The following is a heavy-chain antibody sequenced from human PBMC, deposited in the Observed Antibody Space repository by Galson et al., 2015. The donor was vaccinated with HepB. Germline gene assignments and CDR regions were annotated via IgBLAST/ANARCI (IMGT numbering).Heavy chain of an antibody. Sequence: SLILSCAASGFTFSSYAMHWVRQAPGKGLEWVAVISYDGSNKYYADSVKGRFTISRDNSKNTLYLQMNSLRAEDTAVYYCARLGYYGSGNDWGQGTLVTVSS. CDR3: ARLGYYGSGND. V-gene: IGHV3-30-3*01. CDR2: ISYDGSNK. J-gene: IGHJ4*02. CDR1: GFTFSSYA. D-gene: IGHD3-10*01.